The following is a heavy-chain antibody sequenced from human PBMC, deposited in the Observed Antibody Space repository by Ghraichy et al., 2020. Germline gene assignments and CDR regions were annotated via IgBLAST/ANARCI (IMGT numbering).Heavy chain of an antibody. CDR1: GGSISSYY. V-gene: IGHV4-59*01. CDR3: ARYNYDSRRGLDY. CDR2: IYYSGST. D-gene: IGHD3-22*01. Sequence: SETLSLTCTVSGGSISSYYWSWIRQPPGKGLEWIGYIYYSGSTNYNPSLKSRVTISVDTSKNQFSLKLSSVTAADTAVYYCARYNYDSRRGLDYWGQGTLVTVSS. J-gene: IGHJ4*02.